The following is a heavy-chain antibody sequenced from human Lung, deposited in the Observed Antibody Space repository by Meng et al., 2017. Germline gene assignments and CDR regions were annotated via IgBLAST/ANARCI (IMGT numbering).Heavy chain of an antibody. J-gene: IGHJ4*02. CDR1: GGSVSDYY. CDR3: ARGPTTMAHDFDY. V-gene: IGHV4-34*01. D-gene: IGHD4-11*01. Sequence: QVQLQQWGAGLLKPSETLSPTCVVSGGSVSDYYWSWIRQPPGKGLEWIGEINHSGSTNYNPSLESRATISVDTSQNNLSLKLSSVTAADSAVYYCARGPTTMAHDFDYWGQGTLVTVSS. CDR2: INHSGST.